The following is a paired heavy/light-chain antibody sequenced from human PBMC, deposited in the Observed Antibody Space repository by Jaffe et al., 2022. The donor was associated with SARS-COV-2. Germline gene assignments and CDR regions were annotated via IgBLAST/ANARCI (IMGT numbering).Heavy chain of an antibody. CDR3: AIGYYYMDV. CDR1: GGSISSSSYY. J-gene: IGHJ6*03. Sequence: QLQLQESGPGLVKPSETLSLTCTVSGGSISSSSYYWGWIRQPPGKGLEWIGNIYYSGSTYYNPSLKSRVTISVDTSKNQFSLKLSSVTAADTAMYYCAIGYYYMDVWGKGTTVTVSS. V-gene: IGHV4-39*01. D-gene: IGHD1-26*01. CDR2: IYYSGST.
Light chain of an antibody. V-gene: IGKV1-39*01. CDR3: QQSYSTPFT. CDR2: AAS. CDR1: QSISSY. Sequence: DIQMTQSPSSLSASVGDRVTITCRASQSISSYLNWYQQKPGKAPKLLIYAASSLQSGVPSRLSGSGSGTDFTLTITSLQPEDFATYYCQQSYSTPFTFGPGTKVDIK. J-gene: IGKJ3*01.